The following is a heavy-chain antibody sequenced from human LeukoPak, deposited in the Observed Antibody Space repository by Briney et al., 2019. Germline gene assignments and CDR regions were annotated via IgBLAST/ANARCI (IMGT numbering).Heavy chain of an antibody. CDR1: GYTLTELS. Sequence: ASVKVSCKVSGYTLTELSMHWVRQAPGKGLEWMGGFDPEDGETIYAQKFQGRVTMTRNTSISTAYMELSSLRSEDTAVYYCVKAAADNYYYYGMDVWGQGTTVTVSS. J-gene: IGHJ6*02. V-gene: IGHV1-24*01. CDR3: VKAAADNYYYYGMDV. CDR2: FDPEDGET. D-gene: IGHD6-13*01.